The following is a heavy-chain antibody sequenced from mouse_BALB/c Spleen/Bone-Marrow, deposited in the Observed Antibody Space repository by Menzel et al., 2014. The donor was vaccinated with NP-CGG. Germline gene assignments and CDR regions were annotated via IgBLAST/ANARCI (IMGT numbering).Heavy chain of an antibody. CDR3: AREGTYSAYFDY. D-gene: IGHD2-10*01. CDR2: INPSIGYT. Sequence: VHLVESAAELARPGASVKLSCKASGYIFTSYTIQWIKQRPGQGLEWIGYINPSIGYTEYNQKFKDKTTLTADTSSSTTYMQLSSLTSEDSAVYYCAREGTYSAYFDYWGQGTPLTVSS. J-gene: IGHJ2*01. V-gene: IGHV1-4*02. CDR1: GYIFTSYT.